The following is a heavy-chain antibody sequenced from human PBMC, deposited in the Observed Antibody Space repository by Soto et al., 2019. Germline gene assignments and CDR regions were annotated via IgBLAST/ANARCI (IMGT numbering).Heavy chain of an antibody. D-gene: IGHD6-19*01. CDR3: ARAVAGAGYYYYYMDV. J-gene: IGHJ6*03. Sequence: ASVKVSCKASGGTFSSYTISWVRQAPGQGLEWMGRIIPILGIANYAQKFQGRVTITADKSTSTAYMELSSLRSEDTAVYYCARAVAGAGYYYYYMDVWGKGTTVTVSS. CDR2: IIPILGIA. V-gene: IGHV1-69*02. CDR1: GGTFSSYT.